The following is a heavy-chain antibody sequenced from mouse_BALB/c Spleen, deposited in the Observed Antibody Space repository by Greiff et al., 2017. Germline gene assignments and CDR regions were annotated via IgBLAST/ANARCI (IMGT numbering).Heavy chain of an antibody. CDR1: GYTFTSYW. CDR2: IDPSDSET. CDR3: ARSPYYYGSSYWDFDV. V-gene: IGHV1-69*02. D-gene: IGHD1-1*01. Sequence: QVQLQQPGAELVKPGAPVKLSCKASGYTFTSYWMNWVKQRPGRGLEWIGRIDPSDSETHYNQKFKDKATLTVDKSSSTAYIQLSSLTSEDSAVYYCARSPYYYGSSYWDFDVWGAGTTVTVSS. J-gene: IGHJ1*01.